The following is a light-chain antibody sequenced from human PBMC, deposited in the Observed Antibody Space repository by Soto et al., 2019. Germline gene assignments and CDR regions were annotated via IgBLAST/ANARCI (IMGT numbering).Light chain of an antibody. Sequence: IQLTQSPSSLSASVGDRVTITCRASQGISSFLAWYQQEPGKAPKLLIYAASTLHTGVPSRFSGSGSGTDFTLTISSLQPEDFATYYCQQLDSYPITFGQGTRLEIK. J-gene: IGKJ5*01. CDR3: QQLDSYPIT. CDR2: AAS. V-gene: IGKV1-9*01. CDR1: QGISSF.